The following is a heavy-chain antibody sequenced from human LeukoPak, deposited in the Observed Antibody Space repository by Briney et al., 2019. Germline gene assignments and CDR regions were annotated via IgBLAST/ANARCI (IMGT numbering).Heavy chain of an antibody. Sequence: SQTLSLTCAISGDSVSSNSAAWNWIRQSPSRGLEWLGRTYYRSKWYNDYAVSVKSRITINPDTSKNQFSLQLTSVTAADTAVYYCARGEEHGSGTVHFDYWGQGTLVTVSS. D-gene: IGHD3-10*01. J-gene: IGHJ4*02. V-gene: IGHV6-1*01. CDR3: ARGEEHGSGTVHFDY. CDR2: TYYRSKWYN. CDR1: GDSVSSNSAA.